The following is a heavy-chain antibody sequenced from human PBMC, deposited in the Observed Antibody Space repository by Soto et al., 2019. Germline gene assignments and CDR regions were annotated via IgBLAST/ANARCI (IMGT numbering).Heavy chain of an antibody. CDR2: ISGSGGTP. D-gene: IGHD6-13*01. V-gene: IGHV3-23*01. J-gene: IGHJ4*02. CDR3: AMGLAAAGRPDY. Sequence: GWSLRLSCAASGFTFSSSAMSWVRQAPGRGLEWFSTISGSGGTPYYADSVKGRFTISRDNSKNTLYLVLNSLRAEDTAVYYCAMGLAAAGRPDYWGQGNLVTGYS. CDR1: GFTFSSSA.